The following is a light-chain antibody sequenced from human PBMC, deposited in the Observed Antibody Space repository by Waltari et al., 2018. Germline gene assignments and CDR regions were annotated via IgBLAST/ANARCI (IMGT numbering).Light chain of an antibody. J-gene: IGKJ1*01. CDR1: QNINSW. V-gene: IGKV1-5*01. CDR2: AAS. CDR3: QQYETYSGT. Sequence: DIQMTQSPSTLSPSAGDRVTTTCRASQNINSWLAWYQQKPGKAPKLLIHAASSLQSGVPSRFSGGGSGTEFTLTISNLQPDDFATYYCQQYETYSGTFGQGTKVEIK.